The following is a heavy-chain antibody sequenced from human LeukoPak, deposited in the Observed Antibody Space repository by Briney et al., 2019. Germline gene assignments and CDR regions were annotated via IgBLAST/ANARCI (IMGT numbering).Heavy chain of an antibody. Sequence: SETLSLTCTVSGGPLSSYYWSWIRQPPGKGLEWIGYIYYSGSTNHNPSLKSRVTISVDTSKSQFSLKPSSVTAADTAVYYCARELSYCSSTSCYPAYYFDYWGQGTLVTVSS. V-gene: IGHV4-59*01. D-gene: IGHD2-2*01. CDR1: GGPLSSYY. J-gene: IGHJ4*02. CDR3: ARELSYCSSTSCYPAYYFDY. CDR2: IYYSGST.